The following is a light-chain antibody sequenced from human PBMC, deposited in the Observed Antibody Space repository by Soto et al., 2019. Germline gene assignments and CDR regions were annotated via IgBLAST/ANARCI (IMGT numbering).Light chain of an antibody. V-gene: IGKV4-1*01. Sequence: DIVMTQSPDSLAVSLGERATINCKSSQSVLYSSNNKNYLAWYQQKPGLPPKLLIYWASTRESGVPDRFSGSGSGTDFTLTISSLQAGDVAVYYCQQYYTTPLTFGGGTKVEIK. CDR3: QQYYTTPLT. CDR1: QSVLYSSNNKNY. CDR2: WAS. J-gene: IGKJ4*01.